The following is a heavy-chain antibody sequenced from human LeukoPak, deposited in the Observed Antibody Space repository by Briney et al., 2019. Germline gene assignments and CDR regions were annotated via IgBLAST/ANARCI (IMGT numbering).Heavy chain of an antibody. CDR2: ISSSGKNI. V-gene: IGHV3-11*01. CDR1: GSTFSDYY. J-gene: IGHJ3*02. D-gene: IGHD2-2*02. CDR3: AGEARGYMAFQI. Sequence: GGSLRLSCAASGSTFSDYYMSWIRQAPGKGLEWVSYISSSGKNIYYADSVKGRFTISKDNAKKSLYLQMNSLRVEDTAVYYCAGEARGYMAFQIWGQGTMVTVSS.